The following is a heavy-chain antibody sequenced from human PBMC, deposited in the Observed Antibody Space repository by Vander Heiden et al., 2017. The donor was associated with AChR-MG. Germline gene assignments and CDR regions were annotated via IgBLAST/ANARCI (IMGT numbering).Heavy chain of an antibody. D-gene: IGHD3-3*01. Sequence: QVTLKESGPVLVKPTETLTLTCTVSGFSLSNARMGVSWIRQPPGKALEWLAHIFSNDEKSYSTSLKSRLTISKDTSKSQVVLTMTNMDPVDTATYYCARTHYDFWSGIYYYYGMDVWGQGTTVTVSS. J-gene: IGHJ6*02. CDR3: ARTHYDFWSGIYYYYGMDV. CDR1: GFSLSNARMG. CDR2: IFSNDEK. V-gene: IGHV2-26*01.